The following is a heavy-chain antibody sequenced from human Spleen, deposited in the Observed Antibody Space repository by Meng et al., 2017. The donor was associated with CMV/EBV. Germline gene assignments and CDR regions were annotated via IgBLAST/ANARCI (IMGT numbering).Heavy chain of an antibody. CDR3: AKVAAAWAGDDAFDI. CDR1: GFTFEDNG. D-gene: IGHD6-13*01. J-gene: IGHJ3*02. CDR2: INWNGDKT. Sequence: GGSLRLSCVASGFTFEDNGMTWVRQAPGKGLEWFSGINWNGDKTYYVDSVKGRFTISRDNAKNSLYLQMNSLRAEDTALYYCAKVAAAWAGDDAFDIWGQGTMVTVSS. V-gene: IGHV3-20*04.